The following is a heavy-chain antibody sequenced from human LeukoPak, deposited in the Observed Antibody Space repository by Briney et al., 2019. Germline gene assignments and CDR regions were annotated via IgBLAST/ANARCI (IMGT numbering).Heavy chain of an antibody. CDR1: GFTFSGSA. CDR3: TRHLDTYYYDSSLD. Sequence: GGSLRLSCAASGFTFSGSAMHWVRQASGKGLEWVGRIRSKANSYATAYAASEKGRFTISRDDSKNTAYLQMNSLKTEDTAVYYCTRHLDTYYYDSSLDWGQGTLVTVSS. D-gene: IGHD3-22*01. J-gene: IGHJ4*02. CDR2: IRSKANSYAT. V-gene: IGHV3-73*01.